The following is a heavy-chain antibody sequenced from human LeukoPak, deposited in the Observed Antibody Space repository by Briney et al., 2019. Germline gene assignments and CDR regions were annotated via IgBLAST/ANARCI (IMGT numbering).Heavy chain of an antibody. J-gene: IGHJ3*02. CDR1: GGSISSYY. V-gene: IGHV4-59*01. CDR2: IYYSGST. CDR3: ARSTSDYGDFDAFDI. Sequence: SETLSLTCTVSGGSISSYYWSWLRQPPGKGLEWIGYIYYSGSTNYNPSLKSRVTITVDTSKNQFSLKLSSVTAADTAVYYCARSTSDYGDFDAFDIWGQGTMVTVSS. D-gene: IGHD4-17*01.